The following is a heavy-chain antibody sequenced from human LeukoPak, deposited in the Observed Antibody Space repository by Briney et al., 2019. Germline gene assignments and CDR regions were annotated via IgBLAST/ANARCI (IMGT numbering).Heavy chain of an antibody. J-gene: IGHJ4*02. V-gene: IGHV3-53*05. CDR2: IYSARST. CDR3: VKDVGGSYAFDY. Sequence: PGGSLRLSCAASGLTVSSNYMSWVRQAPGKGLEWVSVIYSARSTYYADSVKGRFTISRDDSKNTLHLQMSTLRAEDTALYYCVKDVGGSYAFDYWGQGILVTVAS. CDR1: GLTVSSNY. D-gene: IGHD1-26*01.